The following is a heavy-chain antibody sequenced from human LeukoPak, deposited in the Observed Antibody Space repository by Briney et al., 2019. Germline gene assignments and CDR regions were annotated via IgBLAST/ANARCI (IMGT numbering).Heavy chain of an antibody. CDR1: GFTLSSYS. CDR3: ARDVEQWLVRVYYFDY. V-gene: IGHV3-48*01. D-gene: IGHD6-19*01. CDR2: ISSGSTTI. J-gene: IGHJ4*02. Sequence: GGSLILSCATSGFTLSSYSMNWVRQAPGKGLEWVPYISSGSTTIYYADSVKGRFTISRDNAKNSLYLQMNSLRAEDTAVYYCARDVEQWLVRVYYFDYWGQGTLVTVSS.